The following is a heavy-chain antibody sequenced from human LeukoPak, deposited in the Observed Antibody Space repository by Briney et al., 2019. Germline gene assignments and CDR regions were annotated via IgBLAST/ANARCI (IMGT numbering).Heavy chain of an antibody. CDR2: VSGSGGST. D-gene: IGHD6-19*01. CDR3: ARTLRESSGREYFDL. CDR1: AFTFSSYA. Sequence: QPGGSLRLSCAASAFTFSSYAMSWVRQPPGKGLEWVSAVSGSGGSTYYADSVKGRFTISRDNSKNTLYLQMNSLRAEDTAVYFCARTLRESSGREYFDLWVRGALVTVSS. J-gene: IGHJ2*01. V-gene: IGHV3-23*01.